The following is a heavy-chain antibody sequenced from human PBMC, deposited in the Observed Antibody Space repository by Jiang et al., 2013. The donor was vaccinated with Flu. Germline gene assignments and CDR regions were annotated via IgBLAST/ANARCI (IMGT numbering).Heavy chain of an antibody. CDR3: ARGWEAVSATGYNY. D-gene: IGHD6-19*01. CDR2: IIPLFGTP. J-gene: IGHJ4*02. Sequence: SGAEVKKPGSSVKVSCKASGGTFSRYAMNWVRQAPGQGLEWMGGIIPLFGTPNYAQKFQGRVTITADESTSTAYMELNSLRPEDTAVYYCARGWEAVSATGYNYWGQGTQVTVSS. CDR1: GGTFSRYA. V-gene: IGHV1-69*01.